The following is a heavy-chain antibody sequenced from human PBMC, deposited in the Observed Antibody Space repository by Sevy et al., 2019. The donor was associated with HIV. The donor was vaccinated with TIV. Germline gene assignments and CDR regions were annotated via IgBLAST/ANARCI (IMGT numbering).Heavy chain of an antibody. CDR2: IKSKGSGGTR. CDR3: TWVTKVTEPLGV. J-gene: IGHJ6*02. CDR1: GLTFTDAW. V-gene: IGHV3-15*01. Sequence: GGSLRLSCVVSGLTFTDAWMAWVRQAPGKGLEWVGRIKSKGSGGTRDYAAPVKGRFTISRDDSKNTDYLQMNSLKTEDTAVYYCTWVTKVTEPLGVWGQGTAVTVSS. D-gene: IGHD4-4*01.